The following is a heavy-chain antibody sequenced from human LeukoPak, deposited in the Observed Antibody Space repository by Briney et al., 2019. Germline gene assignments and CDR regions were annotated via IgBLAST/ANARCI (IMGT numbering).Heavy chain of an antibody. CDR3: ARGFLSDILTGPHFDY. CDR2: IYYSGST. Sequence: SQTLSLTCTVSGGSISSGGYYWSWIRQHPGKGLEWIGYIYYSGSTYYNPSLKSRVTISVDTSKNQFSLKLSSVTAADTAVYYCARGFLSDILTGPHFDYWGQGTLVTASS. CDR1: GGSISSGGYY. V-gene: IGHV4-31*03. D-gene: IGHD3-9*01. J-gene: IGHJ4*02.